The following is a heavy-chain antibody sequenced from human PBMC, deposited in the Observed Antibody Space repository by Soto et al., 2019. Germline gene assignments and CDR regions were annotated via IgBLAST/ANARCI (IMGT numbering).Heavy chain of an antibody. D-gene: IGHD5-18*01. Sequence: SVKVSCKASGGSFTYTLSWVRQAPGQGLEWMGGIIPIFGTANYAQKFQGRVTITADESTKTAYMELSTLRSEGTAVYYCARLHSHGTYGMDVWGQGTTVTVSS. CDR2: IIPIFGTA. J-gene: IGHJ6*02. CDR1: GGSFTYT. CDR3: ARLHSHGTYGMDV. V-gene: IGHV1-69*13.